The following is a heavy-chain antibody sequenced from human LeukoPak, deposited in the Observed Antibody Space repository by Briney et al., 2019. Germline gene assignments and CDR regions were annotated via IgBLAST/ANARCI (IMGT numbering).Heavy chain of an antibody. CDR2: ISWDSSSI. CDR1: GFTFNAYA. Sequence: GGSLRLSCAASGFTFNAYAMHWVRHAPGKGLDWVSGISWDSSSIAYADSVKGRFTISRDNAKNSLYLQMNSLRAEDTALYYCAKDIGYSGDDPFDSWGQGTLVTVSS. J-gene: IGHJ4*02. D-gene: IGHD1-26*01. CDR3: AKDIGYSGDDPFDS. V-gene: IGHV3-9*01.